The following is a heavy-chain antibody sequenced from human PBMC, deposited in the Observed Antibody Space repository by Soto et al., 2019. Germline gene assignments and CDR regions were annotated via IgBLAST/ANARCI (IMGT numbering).Heavy chain of an antibody. D-gene: IGHD1-7*01. Sequence: QVQLVESEGGVVQPGRSLRLSCAASGFTFSSYAMHWVRQAPGQGLEWVALISYDGSNKYYADSVKGRFTISRDNSKNTLYLQMNSLRPEDTAVYHCARDQGGTTLYYHGMDVWGQGTTVTVSS. CDR1: GFTFSSYA. V-gene: IGHV3-30-3*01. CDR3: ARDQGGTTLYYHGMDV. CDR2: ISYDGSNK. J-gene: IGHJ6*02.